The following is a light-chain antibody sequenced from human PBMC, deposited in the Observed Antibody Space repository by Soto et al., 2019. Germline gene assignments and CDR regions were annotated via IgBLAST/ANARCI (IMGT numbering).Light chain of an antibody. CDR1: QNIDMY. J-gene: IGKJ1*01. CDR2: GAS. CDR3: QHTFNSPPWT. V-gene: IGKV1-39*01. Sequence: DIHITQYPSSLSASVGDTVTITCRASQNIDMYLNWYQQKPGKAPRVLISGASNLQSGVPSRFSGSGSGTDFTLTISSLQSEDFASYFCQHTFNSPPWTFGQGTKVDIK.